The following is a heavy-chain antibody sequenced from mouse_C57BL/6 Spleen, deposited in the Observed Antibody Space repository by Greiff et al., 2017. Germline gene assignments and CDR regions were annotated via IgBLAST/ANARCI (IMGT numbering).Heavy chain of an antibody. V-gene: IGHV1-81*01. CDR1: GYTFTSSG. CDR3: ARSQDYGSSYYYFDY. J-gene: IGHJ2*01. CDR2: IYPRSGNT. D-gene: IGHD1-1*01. Sequence: QFQLQQSGAELSRPGAPVKLSCKAFGYTFTSSGISWVKQGTGQGLEWIGEIYPRSGNTYNNEKSKGKAALTADKSSSTAYMEHRSLTSEDSAVYFCARSQDYGSSYYYFDYWGQGTTLTVSS.